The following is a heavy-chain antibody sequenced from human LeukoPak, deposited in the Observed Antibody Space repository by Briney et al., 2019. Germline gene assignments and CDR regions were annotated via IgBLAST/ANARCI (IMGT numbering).Heavy chain of an antibody. J-gene: IGHJ4*02. CDR3: ATDRGITFGGVIVMHFDY. V-gene: IGHV1-18*01. CDR1: GYTFTSYG. CDR2: ISAYNGNT. Sequence: ASVTVSCKASGYTFTSYGISWVRQAPGQGLEWMGWISAYNGNTNYAQKLQGRVTMTTDTSTSTAYMELRSLRSDDTAVYYCATDRGITFGGVIVMHFDYWGQGTLVTVSS. D-gene: IGHD3-16*02.